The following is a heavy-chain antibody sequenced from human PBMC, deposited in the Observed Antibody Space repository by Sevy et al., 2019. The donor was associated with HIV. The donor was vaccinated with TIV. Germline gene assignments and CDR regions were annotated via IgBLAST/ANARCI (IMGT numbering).Heavy chain of an antibody. D-gene: IGHD1-26*01. J-gene: IGHJ3*02. Sequence: GGSLRLSCAASGFTFSSFAMSWVRQTPGKGLEWVSGLNGSGGRTYYPDSVKGRFTISRDNSKNTLYLQMNSLRAEDTAVYYCATDTDSGSYLNDAFDIWGQGTMVTVSS. CDR2: LNGSGGRT. CDR3: ATDTDSGSYLNDAFDI. V-gene: IGHV3-23*01. CDR1: GFTFSSFA.